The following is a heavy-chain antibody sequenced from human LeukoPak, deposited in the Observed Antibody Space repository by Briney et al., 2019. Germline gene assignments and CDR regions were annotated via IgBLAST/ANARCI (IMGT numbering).Heavy chain of an antibody. CDR1: GFTFRRYA. D-gene: IGHD6-19*01. Sequence: GGPLTLPCAASGFTFRRYAISWVRQAPGRGQELVSALSGSGGNTYYADTVRGRFTISRDNSKNTLCVQMNSLRAEDTSVYYCAKDFSGSSGYWGQGTLVTVSS. V-gene: IGHV3-23*01. CDR3: AKDFSGSSGY. CDR2: LSGSGGNT. J-gene: IGHJ4*02.